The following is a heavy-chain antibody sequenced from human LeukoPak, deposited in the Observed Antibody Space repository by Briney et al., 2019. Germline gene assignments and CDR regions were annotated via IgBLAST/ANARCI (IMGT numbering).Heavy chain of an antibody. Sequence: SSVKVSCKASGGTLSSYTISCVRQAPGQGLEWMGRIIPILGIANYAQKFQGRVTITADKSTSTAYMELSSLRSEDTAVYYCARGVYYSNPYYYYYMDVWGKGTTVTASS. J-gene: IGHJ6*03. D-gene: IGHD4-11*01. CDR2: IIPILGIA. V-gene: IGHV1-69*02. CDR3: ARGVYYSNPYYYYYMDV. CDR1: GGTLSSYT.